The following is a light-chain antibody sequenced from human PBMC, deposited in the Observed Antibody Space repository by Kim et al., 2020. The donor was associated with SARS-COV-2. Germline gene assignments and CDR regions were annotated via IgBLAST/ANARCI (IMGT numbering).Light chain of an antibody. J-gene: IGKJ5*01. CDR3: LQHRTYPIT. CDR1: QDIGND. CDR2: GAS. Sequence: AAVVDRVTITCRASQDIGNDLGWYQQSPGRAPKRLIYGASNVQSGVPSRFSGSGSETEFPLTINSLQPEDFATYFCLQHRTYPITFGQGTRLEIK. V-gene: IGKV1-17*01.